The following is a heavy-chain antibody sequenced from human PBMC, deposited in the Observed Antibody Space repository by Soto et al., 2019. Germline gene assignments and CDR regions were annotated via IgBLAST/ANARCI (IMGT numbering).Heavy chain of an antibody. CDR2: TSSNNGKT. CDR1: GYSFTTYG. Sequence: ASVKASCKTSGYSFTTYGISWVRQAPGQGLEWMGWTSSNNGKTKYAQKFQGRVTMTTDKSTNTVHMELRSLRSGDTAVYYCARTSVAQSEDYFDYWGQGTLVTVSS. CDR3: ARTSVAQSEDYFDY. V-gene: IGHV1-18*01. J-gene: IGHJ4*02. D-gene: IGHD5-12*01.